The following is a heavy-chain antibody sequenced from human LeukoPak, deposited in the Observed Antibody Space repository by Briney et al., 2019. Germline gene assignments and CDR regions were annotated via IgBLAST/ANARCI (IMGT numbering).Heavy chain of an antibody. CDR2: IRYDGSNK. V-gene: IGHV3-30*02. Sequence: GGSLRLSCAASGFTFSSYGMHWVRQAPGKGLEWVAFIRYDGSNKYYADSVKGRFTISRDNSKNTLYLQMNSLRAEDTAVYYCSKERAPFYFASGSPYYCDFWSQGTLVTFSS. D-gene: IGHD3-10*01. CDR1: GFTFSSYG. J-gene: IGHJ4*02. CDR3: SKERAPFYFASGSPYYCDF.